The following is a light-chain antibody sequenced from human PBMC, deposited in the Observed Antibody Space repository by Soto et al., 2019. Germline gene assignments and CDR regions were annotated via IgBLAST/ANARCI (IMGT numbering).Light chain of an antibody. CDR3: QQSYNTPPLT. J-gene: IGKJ4*01. Sequence: DIQMTQSPSSLSASVGDRVTITCRSSQSISRNLRWYQQKAGKAPKLLIYAASSLQSGVPSRFSGSGSGTDFTLTISSLQPEDFATYYCQQSYNTPPLTFAGGTKVDIK. CDR2: AAS. CDR1: QSISRN. V-gene: IGKV1-39*01.